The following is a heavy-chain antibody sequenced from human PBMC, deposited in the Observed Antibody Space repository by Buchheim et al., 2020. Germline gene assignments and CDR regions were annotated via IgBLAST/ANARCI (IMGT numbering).Heavy chain of an antibody. Sequence: EVQLVESGGGLVQPGGSLRLSCAASGFTFSSYPMSWVRQAPGKGLEWVSAISGSGAGTSYADSVKGRLTMSRDNSKNTLYLQMNSLRAEDTAVYYCAKNSVHGDWPEYWGQGTL. CDR1: GFTFSSYP. J-gene: IGHJ4*02. CDR3: AKNSVHGDWPEY. D-gene: IGHD4-17*01. CDR2: ISGSGAGT. V-gene: IGHV3-23*04.